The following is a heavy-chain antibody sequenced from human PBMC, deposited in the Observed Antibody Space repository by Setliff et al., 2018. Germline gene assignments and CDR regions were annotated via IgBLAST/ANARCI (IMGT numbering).Heavy chain of an antibody. V-gene: IGHV1-2*02. J-gene: IGHJ4*02. CDR1: GYTFTDYY. D-gene: IGHD6-13*01. Sequence: GASVKVSCKASGYTFTDYYIQWVRQAPGQGLEWMGWINPNTGSTYYRQRFQGRVTMTRDTSISTAYMDVNRLKSGDTAVYYCARDLRAATATGEYYFDFWGQGTLVTVSS. CDR3: ARDLRAATATGEYYFDF. CDR2: INPNTGST.